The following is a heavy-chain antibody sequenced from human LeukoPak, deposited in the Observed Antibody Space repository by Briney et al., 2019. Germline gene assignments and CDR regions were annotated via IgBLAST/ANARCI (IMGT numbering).Heavy chain of an antibody. J-gene: IGHJ4*02. CDR1: GYTFTSYG. CDR2: ISAYNGDT. D-gene: IGHD2-2*02. V-gene: IGHV1-18*01. Sequence: ASVKVSCKASGYTFTSYGISWVRQAPGQGLEWMGWISAYNGDTNYAQKLQGRVTMTTDTSTSTAYMELRSLRSDDTAVYYCAREGYCSSTSCYTNDYWGQGTLVTVSS. CDR3: AREGYCSSTSCYTNDY.